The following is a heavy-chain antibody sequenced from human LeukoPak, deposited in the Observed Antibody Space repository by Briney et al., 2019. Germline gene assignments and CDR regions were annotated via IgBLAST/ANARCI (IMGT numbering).Heavy chain of an antibody. D-gene: IGHD2-15*01. V-gene: IGHV5-51*01. Sequence: GESLKISCKGSGYSFTSYWIGWVRQMPGKGLEWMGIIYPGDSDTRYSPSFQGQVTISADKSISTAYLPWSSLKASDTAMYYCARTSRCSGGSCYFGSFLMDVWGKGTTVTISS. J-gene: IGHJ6*03. CDR2: IYPGDSDT. CDR3: ARTSRCSGGSCYFGSFLMDV. CDR1: GYSFTSYW.